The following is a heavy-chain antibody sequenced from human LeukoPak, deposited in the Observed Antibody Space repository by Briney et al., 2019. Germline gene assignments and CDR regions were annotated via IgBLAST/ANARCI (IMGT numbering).Heavy chain of an antibody. CDR2: ISGSGGST. CDR1: GFTFSSYA. CDR3: AKVYCGGDCYSYHYYYMDV. Sequence: GGSLRLSCAASGFTFSSYAMGWVRQAPGKGLEWVSAISGSGGSTYYADSVKGRFTISRDNSKNTLYLQMNSLRAEDTAVYYCAKVYCGGDCYSYHYYYMDVWGKGTTVTVSS. V-gene: IGHV3-23*01. J-gene: IGHJ6*03. D-gene: IGHD2-21*01.